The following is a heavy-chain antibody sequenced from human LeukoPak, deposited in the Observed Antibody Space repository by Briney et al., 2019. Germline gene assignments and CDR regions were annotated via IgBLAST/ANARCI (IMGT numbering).Heavy chain of an antibody. CDR3: VREVPYYDILTGFQPGYYGMDV. V-gene: IGHV3-48*04. J-gene: IGHJ6*02. CDR1: GFTFSTYS. D-gene: IGHD3-9*01. Sequence: GGSLRLSCAASGFTFSTYSMNWVRQAPGKGLEWVSYISSSGSTIYYADSVKGRFTISRDNAKNSLYLQMNSLRAEDTAVYYCVREVPYYDILTGFQPGYYGMDVWGQGTTVTISS. CDR2: ISSSGSTI.